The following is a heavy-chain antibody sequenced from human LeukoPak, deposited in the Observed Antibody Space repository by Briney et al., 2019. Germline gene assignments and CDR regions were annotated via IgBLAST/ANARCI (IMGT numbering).Heavy chain of an antibody. J-gene: IGHJ4*02. CDR1: GGSFSAYY. V-gene: IGHV4-34*01. CDR2: INHSGST. D-gene: IGHD3-22*01. Sequence: SETLSLTCAVYGGSFSAYYWSWIRQPPGKGLEWIGEINHSGSTNYNPSLKSRVTISVDTSKNQFSLKLSSVTAADTAVYYCARGVDYYDSSGYLGANFDYWGQGTLVTVSS. CDR3: ARGVDYYDSSGYLGANFDY.